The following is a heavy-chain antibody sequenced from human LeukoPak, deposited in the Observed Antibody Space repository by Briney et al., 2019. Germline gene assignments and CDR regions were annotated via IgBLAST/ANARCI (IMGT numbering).Heavy chain of an antibody. CDR2: ISSSSSTI. Sequence: PGGSLRLSCAASGFTFGTYAMSRVRQAPGKGLEWVSYISSSSSTIYFPDSVKGRFTISRDNAKNSLYLQMNGLRDEDTAVYYCARDAGSGYFDYWGQGTLVTVSS. D-gene: IGHD6-19*01. V-gene: IGHV3-48*02. J-gene: IGHJ4*02. CDR3: ARDAGSGYFDY. CDR1: GFTFGTYA.